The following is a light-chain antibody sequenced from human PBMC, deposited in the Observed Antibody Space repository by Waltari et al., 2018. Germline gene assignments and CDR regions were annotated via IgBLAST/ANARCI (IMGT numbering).Light chain of an antibody. Sequence: DVVFTQSPLSLPVTLGQPASIPCKSSQSLVHSDGNTYLAWFHQRPGQSPRRLIYKVSNRESGVPDRFSASGSGTDFTLKISRVEAEDVGVFYCMQGTHWPLTFGGGTTVEIK. CDR1: QSLVHSDGNTY. V-gene: IGKV2-30*02. J-gene: IGKJ4*01. CDR2: KVS. CDR3: MQGTHWPLT.